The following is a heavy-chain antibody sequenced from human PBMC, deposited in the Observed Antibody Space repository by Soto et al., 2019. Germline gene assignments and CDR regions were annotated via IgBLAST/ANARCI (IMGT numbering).Heavy chain of an antibody. Sequence: PSETLYLTCTVSGGSISSSSYYWGWIRQPPGKGLEWIGSIYYSGSTYYNPSLKSRVTISVDTSKNQFSLKLSSVTAADTAVYYCAEAYCGGDCYLDAFDIWGQGTMVTVSS. CDR1: GGSISSSSYY. J-gene: IGHJ3*02. D-gene: IGHD2-21*02. CDR2: IYYSGST. V-gene: IGHV4-39*01. CDR3: AEAYCGGDCYLDAFDI.